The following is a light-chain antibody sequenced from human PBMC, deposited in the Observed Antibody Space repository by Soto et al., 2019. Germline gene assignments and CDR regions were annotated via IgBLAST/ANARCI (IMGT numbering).Light chain of an antibody. V-gene: IGKV3-20*01. CDR1: QSVSSSY. Sequence: EIVLTQSPGTLSLSPGERATLSCRASQSVSSSYLAWYQQKPGQAPRLLIYGASSRATGIPDRFSGSGSGTDFTLTISSVEPEDFAVYYCQQYGSSPRTFGQGTKVEIK. CDR3: QQYGSSPRT. J-gene: IGKJ1*01. CDR2: GAS.